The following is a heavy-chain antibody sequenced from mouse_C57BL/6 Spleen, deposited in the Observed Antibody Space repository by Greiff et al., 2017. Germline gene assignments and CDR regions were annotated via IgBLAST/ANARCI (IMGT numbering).Heavy chain of an antibody. CDR3: ARRGNYYGVPYFDY. Sequence: QVQLQQPGAELVRPGSSVKLSCKASGYTFTSYWMHWVKQRPIQGLEWIGNIDPSDSETHYNQKFKDKATLTVDKSSSTAYMQLSSLTSEDSAVYYCARRGNYYGVPYFDYWGQGTTLTVSS. CDR2: IDPSDSET. CDR1: GYTFTSYW. D-gene: IGHD1-1*01. J-gene: IGHJ2*01. V-gene: IGHV1-52*01.